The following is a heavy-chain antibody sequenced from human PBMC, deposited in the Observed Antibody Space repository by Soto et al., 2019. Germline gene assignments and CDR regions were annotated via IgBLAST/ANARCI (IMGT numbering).Heavy chain of an antibody. J-gene: IGHJ4*02. V-gene: IGHV4-39*02. CDR1: GGSITSSTYY. CDR2: IYSRGNT. Sequence: QLQLQESGPGLVKPSETLSLTCTVSGGSITSSTYYWGWIRQPPGKGLEWIGSIYSRGNTYYTPSLNSRVTISVDTSKPQFSLKRSSVTAAATAVYYCAREGGRYCSGGSCQVDYWGQGTLVTVSS. CDR3: AREGGRYCSGGSCQVDY. D-gene: IGHD2-15*01.